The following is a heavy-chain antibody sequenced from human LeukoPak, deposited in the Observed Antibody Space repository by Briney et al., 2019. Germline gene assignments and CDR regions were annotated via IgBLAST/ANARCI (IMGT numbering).Heavy chain of an antibody. CDR3: ARHREISTRDFEY. J-gene: IGHJ4*02. Sequence: GGSLRLSCAASGFTVSSNDMSWVRQAPGRGLDWVSLIYSSGSAYYADSVKGRFTISRDNSKSTLYLQMNSLRVEDTAVYYCARHREISTRDFEYWGQGTLVTVSS. V-gene: IGHV3-53*01. CDR1: GFTVSSND. CDR2: IYSSGSA. D-gene: IGHD1-14*01.